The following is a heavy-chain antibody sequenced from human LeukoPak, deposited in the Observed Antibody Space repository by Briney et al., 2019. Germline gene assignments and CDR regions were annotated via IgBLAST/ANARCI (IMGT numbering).Heavy chain of an antibody. Sequence: SETLSLTCTVSGGSISSYYWSWLRQPAGKGLEWIGRIYTSGSTNYNPSLKSRVTMSVDTSNNQFFLKLTSVTAADTAVYYCARSRTYYDSGDFDYWGQGTLVTVSS. CDR1: GGSISSYY. CDR3: ARSRTYYDSGDFDY. J-gene: IGHJ4*02. CDR2: IYTSGST. D-gene: IGHD3-22*01. V-gene: IGHV4-4*07.